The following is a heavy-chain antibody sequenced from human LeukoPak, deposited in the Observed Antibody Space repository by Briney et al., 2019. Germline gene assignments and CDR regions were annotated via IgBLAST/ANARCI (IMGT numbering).Heavy chain of an antibody. CDR1: GGSFSGYY. CDR2: INHSGST. Sequence: SETLSLTCAVYGGSFSGYYWSWIRQPPGKGLEWIGEINHSGSTNYNPSLKSRVTISVDTSKNQFSLKLSSVTAADTAVYYCARDSSGYDYGLYDAFDIWGQGTMVTVSS. V-gene: IGHV4-34*01. D-gene: IGHD5-12*01. CDR3: ARDSSGYDYGLYDAFDI. J-gene: IGHJ3*02.